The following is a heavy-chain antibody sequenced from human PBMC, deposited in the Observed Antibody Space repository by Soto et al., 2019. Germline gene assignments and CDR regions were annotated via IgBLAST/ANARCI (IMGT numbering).Heavy chain of an antibody. Sequence: EVQLVESGGGLVQPGGSLRLSCAASGFVFRNFAMSWVRQAPGKGLEWVSGINYDDTYYAESVEGRFTISRDNSKSTLYLQLRSLSAGDTAVYYCAKDRLHGNSIWDAFDIWGQGTMVTVSS. CDR1: GFVFRNFA. CDR3: AKDRLHGNSIWDAFDI. D-gene: IGHD2-15*01. V-gene: IGHV3-23*04. CDR2: INYDDT. J-gene: IGHJ3*02.